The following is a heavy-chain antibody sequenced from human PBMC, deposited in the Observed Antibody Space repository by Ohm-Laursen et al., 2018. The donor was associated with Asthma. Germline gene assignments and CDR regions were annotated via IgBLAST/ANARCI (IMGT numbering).Heavy chain of an antibody. V-gene: IGHV3-21*01. D-gene: IGHD3-16*02. CDR2: ISSSGSSI. Sequence: SLRLSCAASGFSFSSYSMNWVRQAPGKGLEWVSFISSSGSSIYYADSVKGRFTISRDNSKNTLYLQMNSLRAEDTAVYYCARDSLPYYDYVWGSYRQNWFDPWGQGTLVTVSS. CDR1: GFSFSSYS. J-gene: IGHJ5*02. CDR3: ARDSLPYYDYVWGSYRQNWFDP.